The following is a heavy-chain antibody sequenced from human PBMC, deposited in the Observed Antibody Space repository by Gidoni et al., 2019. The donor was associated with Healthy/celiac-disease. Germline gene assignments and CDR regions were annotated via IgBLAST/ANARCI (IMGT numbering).Heavy chain of an antibody. Sequence: EVQLLESGVGLVQAGGSLRLPCAAHALAFARFAMMWVRQAPGQGLEWVSAISGSGGSTYYADSVKGRFTISRDNSKNTLYLQMNSLRAEDTAVYYCAKDEGSSRYYYDSSGYPDYWGQGTLVTVSS. V-gene: IGHV3-23*01. CDR2: ISGSGGST. D-gene: IGHD3-22*01. J-gene: IGHJ4*02. CDR3: AKDEGSSRYYYDSSGYPDY. CDR1: ALAFARFA.